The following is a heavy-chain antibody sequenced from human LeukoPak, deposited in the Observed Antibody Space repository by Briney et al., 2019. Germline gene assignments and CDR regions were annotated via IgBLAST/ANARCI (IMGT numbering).Heavy chain of an antibody. D-gene: IGHD3-10*01. CDR1: GFTFSSYA. J-gene: IGHJ6*03. Sequence: GGSLRLSCAASGFTFSSYAMHWVRQAPGKGLEWVAVISYDGSNKYYADSVKGRFTISRDNSKNTLYLQMNSLRAEDTAVYYCARDRYYYGSGSYIGYMDVWGKGTTVTVSS. V-gene: IGHV3-30-3*01. CDR3: ARDRYYYGSGSYIGYMDV. CDR2: ISYDGSNK.